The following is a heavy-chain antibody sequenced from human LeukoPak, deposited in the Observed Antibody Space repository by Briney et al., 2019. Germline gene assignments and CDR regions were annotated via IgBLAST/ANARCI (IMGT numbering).Heavy chain of an antibody. V-gene: IGHV3-30*02. J-gene: IGHJ4*02. D-gene: IGHD3-16*01. Sequence: GGSLRLSCTASGFAFRSHAMHWVRQAPGKGLEWVAFIRYDGSKKFYADSVKGRFTISRDNAKNSLYPQMNSLRAEDTAVYYCARDRVFFVSGKTRALNNDYWGQGTLVTVSS. CDR2: IRYDGSKK. CDR1: GFAFRSHA. CDR3: ARDRVFFVSGKTRALNNDY.